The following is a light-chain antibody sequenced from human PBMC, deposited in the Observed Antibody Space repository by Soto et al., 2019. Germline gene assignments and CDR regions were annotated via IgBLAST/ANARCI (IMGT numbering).Light chain of an antibody. CDR1: SSDIGIYNY. CDR2: EVS. V-gene: IGLV2-14*01. J-gene: IGLJ2*01. CDR3: SSYSGSSTLVV. Sequence: QSALTQPASVSGSPGQSSTISCTGASSDIGIYNYVSWYQQHPGKAPKLIIFEVSHRPSGVSNRFSGSKSGNTAALSISGLQAEDEAHYYCSSYSGSSTLVVFGGGTKLTVL.